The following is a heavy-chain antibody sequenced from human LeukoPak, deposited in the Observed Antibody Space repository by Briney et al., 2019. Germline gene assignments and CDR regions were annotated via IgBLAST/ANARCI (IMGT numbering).Heavy chain of an antibody. Sequence: PGGSLRLSCAASGFTFSNCARSWVRQPPGKGLEWVSAVSDDGAKTWYADSVKGRFTISRDNSKNTVSLQMTNLRADDTARYYCVKEERGYSYGAYWGQGTLVTVSS. CDR3: VKEERGYSYGAY. J-gene: IGHJ4*02. D-gene: IGHD5-18*01. CDR1: GFTFSNCA. CDR2: VSDDGAKT. V-gene: IGHV3-23*01.